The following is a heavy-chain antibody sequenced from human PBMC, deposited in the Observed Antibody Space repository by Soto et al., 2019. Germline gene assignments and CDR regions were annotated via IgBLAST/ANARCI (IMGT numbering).Heavy chain of an antibody. D-gene: IGHD1-7*01. CDR1: GGSFTSNNW. Sequence: SETLSLTCAVSGGSFTSNNWWTWVRQPPGQGLEWIGEIYRTGSTNYNPSLKSRVTISLDKSENQFSLKVTSLTAADTAVYYCASRDPGTSVDYWGQGTLVTVPQ. J-gene: IGHJ4*02. CDR3: ASRDPGTSVDY. CDR2: IYRTGST. V-gene: IGHV4-4*02.